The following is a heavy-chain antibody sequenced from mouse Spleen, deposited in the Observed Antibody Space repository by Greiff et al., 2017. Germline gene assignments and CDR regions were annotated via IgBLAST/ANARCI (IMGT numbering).Heavy chain of an antibody. V-gene: IGHV1-80*01. D-gene: IGHD1-1*01. J-gene: IGHJ3*01. CDR3: ARGDYYGSSGAY. CDR1: GYAFSSYW. Sequence: QVQLQQSGAELMKPGASVKLSCKASGYAFSSYWMNWVKQRPGKGLEWIGQIYPGDGDTNYNGKFKGKATLTADKSSSTAYMQLSSLTSEDSAVYFCARGDYYGSSGAYWGQGTLVTVSA. CDR2: IYPGDGDT.